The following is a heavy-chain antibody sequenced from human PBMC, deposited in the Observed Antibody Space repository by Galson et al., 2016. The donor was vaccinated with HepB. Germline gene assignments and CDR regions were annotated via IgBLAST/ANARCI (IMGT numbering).Heavy chain of an antibody. CDR3: ARVDFSWRAPHWFDP. CDR2: VYSTGSN. Sequence: ETLSLTCTLSGGSFGGYYWSWLRQPPGKGLEWIGYVYSTGSNNYNPSLKSRLTISVETSKNQFSRRLSSVTVEDTAVYYCARVDFSWRAPHWFDPWGRGALVTVSS. D-gene: IGHD6-13*01. J-gene: IGHJ5*02. CDR1: GGSFGGYY. V-gene: IGHV4-59*01.